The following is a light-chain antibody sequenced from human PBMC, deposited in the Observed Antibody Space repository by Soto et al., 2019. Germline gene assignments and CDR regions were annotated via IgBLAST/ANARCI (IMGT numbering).Light chain of an antibody. V-gene: IGKV3-20*01. Sequence: EIVLTQSPGTVSLSPGERATLSCRASQSIKSNSLAGYQQRPGQAPRLLIYGASSRATGIPDRFSGSGSGTDFTLTISRLEPEDFAVYYCQQYGGSPRTFGQGTKVEIK. CDR2: GAS. CDR3: QQYGGSPRT. J-gene: IGKJ1*01. CDR1: QSIKSNS.